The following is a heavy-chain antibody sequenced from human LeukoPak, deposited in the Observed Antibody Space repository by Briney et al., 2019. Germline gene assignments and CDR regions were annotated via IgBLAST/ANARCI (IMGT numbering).Heavy chain of an antibody. Sequence: GGSLRLSCAASGFTFGSYWMHWVRQAPGKGLVWVSHINSDGTITTYADSVKGRFTISRDNSKNTLYLQMNSLRAEDTAVYYCAKDLITMIVVVIPSGDYWGQGTLVTVSS. V-gene: IGHV3-74*01. D-gene: IGHD3-22*01. CDR2: INSDGTIT. CDR3: AKDLITMIVVVIPSGDY. CDR1: GFTFGSYW. J-gene: IGHJ4*02.